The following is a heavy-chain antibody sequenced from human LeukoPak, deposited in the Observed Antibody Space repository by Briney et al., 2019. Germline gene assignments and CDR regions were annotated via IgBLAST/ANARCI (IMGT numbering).Heavy chain of an antibody. Sequence: GASVKVSCKASGYTFTGYYMHWARQAPGQGLEWMGWINPNSGGTNYAQKFQGRVTMTRDTSISTAYMELSRLRSDDTAVYYCARDSVVAAAGSDYWGQGTLVTVSS. V-gene: IGHV1-2*02. CDR2: INPNSGGT. D-gene: IGHD6-13*01. CDR3: ARDSVVAAAGSDY. CDR1: GYTFTGYY. J-gene: IGHJ4*02.